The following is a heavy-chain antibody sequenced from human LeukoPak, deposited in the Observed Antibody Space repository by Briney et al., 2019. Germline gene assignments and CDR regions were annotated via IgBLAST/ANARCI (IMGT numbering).Heavy chain of an antibody. V-gene: IGHV1-18*01. J-gene: IGHJ5*02. D-gene: IGHD1-7*01. CDR1: GYPFTSYG. CDR3: ARGRDNWNYASFDP. CDR2: ISAYNGNT. Sequence: ASVKVSCKASGYPFTSYGITWVRQARGQGLEWMGWISAYNGNTNYAQKLQGRVTMTTDTSTSTAYMELRSLRSDDTAVYYCARGRDNWNYASFDPWGQGTLVTVSS.